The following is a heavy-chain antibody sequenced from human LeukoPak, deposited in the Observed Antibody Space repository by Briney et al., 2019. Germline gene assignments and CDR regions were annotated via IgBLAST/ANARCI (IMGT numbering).Heavy chain of an antibody. Sequence: GRSLRLSCAASGFTFSSYGMHWVRQAPGKGLEWVAVISYDGSNKYYADSVKGRFTISRDNSKNTLHLQMNSLRAEDTAVYYCAKDRTPYVDIVATKMVYWGRGTLVTVSS. CDR3: AKDRTPYVDIVATKMVY. CDR2: ISYDGSNK. D-gene: IGHD5-12*01. V-gene: IGHV3-30*18. CDR1: GFTFSSYG. J-gene: IGHJ4*02.